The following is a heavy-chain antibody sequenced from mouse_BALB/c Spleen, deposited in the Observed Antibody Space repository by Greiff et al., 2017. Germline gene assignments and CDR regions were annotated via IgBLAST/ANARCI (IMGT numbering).Heavy chain of an antibody. Sequence: VQLQQSGAELVRPGASVTLSCKASGYTFTDYEMHWVKQTPVHGLEWIGAIDPETGGTAYNQKFKGKATLTADKSSSTAYMELRSLTSEDSAVYYCTRMSYYEGLFAYWGQGTLVTVSA. J-gene: IGHJ3*01. D-gene: IGHD2-4*01. CDR1: GYTFTDYE. V-gene: IGHV1-15*01. CDR3: TRMSYYEGLFAY. CDR2: IDPETGGT.